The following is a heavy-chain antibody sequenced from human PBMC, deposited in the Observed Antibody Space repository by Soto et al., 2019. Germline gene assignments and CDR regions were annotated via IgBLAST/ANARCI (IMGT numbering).Heavy chain of an antibody. V-gene: IGHV4-39*01. D-gene: IGHD4-17*01. J-gene: IGHJ4*02. Sequence: QLQLQESGPGLVKPSETLSLTCTVSGGSISSSSYYWGWIRQPPGKGLEWIGSIYYSGSTYYNPSLKSRVTISVDTSKNQFSLKLSSVTAADTAVYYCAGHLDYGDYGYFRYWGQGTLVTVSS. CDR3: AGHLDYGDYGYFRY. CDR2: IYYSGST. CDR1: GGSISSSSYY.